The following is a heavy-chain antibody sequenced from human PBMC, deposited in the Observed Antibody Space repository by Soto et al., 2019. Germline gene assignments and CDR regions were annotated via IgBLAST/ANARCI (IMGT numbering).Heavy chain of an antibody. CDR1: GYTFTSYA. V-gene: IGHV1-3*01. J-gene: IGHJ6*02. Sequence: QVQLVQSGAEVKKPGASVKVSCKASGYTFTSYAMHWVRQAPGQRLEWMGWFNAGNGNTKYSQKFQGRVTITRDTSASTAYMEMSSLRSEDTAVYYCAGASDGYEYCYGMDVWGQGTTVTVSS. CDR2: FNAGNGNT. CDR3: AGASDGYEYCYGMDV. D-gene: IGHD2-21*01.